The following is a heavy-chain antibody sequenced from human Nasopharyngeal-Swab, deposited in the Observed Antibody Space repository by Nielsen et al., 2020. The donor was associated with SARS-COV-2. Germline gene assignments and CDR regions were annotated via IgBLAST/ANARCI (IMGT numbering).Heavy chain of an antibody. CDR3: ARDRQQLVLGYYYYYYMDV. D-gene: IGHD6-13*01. J-gene: IGHJ6*03. CDR2: ISSSSSYI. V-gene: IGHV3-21*01. Sequence: WIRQPPGKGLEWVSSISSSSSYIYYADSVKGRFTISRDNAKNSLYLQMNSLRAEDTAVYYCARDRQQLVLGYYYYYYMDVWGKGTTVTVSS.